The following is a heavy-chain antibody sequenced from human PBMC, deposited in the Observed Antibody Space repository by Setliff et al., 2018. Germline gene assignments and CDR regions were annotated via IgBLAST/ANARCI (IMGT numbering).Heavy chain of an antibody. Sequence: SETMSLTCSVSGGSISSGSYYWGWIRQSPGKGLEWIGSMYYSGSTYYNPSLKGRVTLSVDTSKNQFSLKLSSVTAADAALYYCAASRAYTGAVEEWFLPKTFDFWGQGSPVTVSS. CDR3: AASRAYTGAVEEWFLPKTFDF. V-gene: IGHV4-39*07. J-gene: IGHJ4*02. CDR1: GGSISSGSYY. CDR2: MYYSGST. D-gene: IGHD3-10*01.